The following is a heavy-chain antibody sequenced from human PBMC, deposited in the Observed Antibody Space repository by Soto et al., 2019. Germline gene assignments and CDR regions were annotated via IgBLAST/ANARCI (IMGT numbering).Heavy chain of an antibody. V-gene: IGHV3-30*18. Sequence: QVQLVESGGGVVQPGRSLRLSCAASGFTFSSYGMHWVRQAPGKGLEWVAVISYEGSNKYYADSVKGRFTISRDNSKNTPYLQMNSLRAEDTAVYYCAKDIEYSSGWYFMGAFDIWGQGTMVTVSS. CDR2: ISYEGSNK. CDR3: AKDIEYSSGWYFMGAFDI. D-gene: IGHD6-19*01. CDR1: GFTFSSYG. J-gene: IGHJ3*02.